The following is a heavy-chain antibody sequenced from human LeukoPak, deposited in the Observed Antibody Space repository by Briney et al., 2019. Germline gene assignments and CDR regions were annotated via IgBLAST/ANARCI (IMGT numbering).Heavy chain of an antibody. D-gene: IGHD2-15*01. Sequence: GASVKVSCKASGGTFSSYAISWVRQAPGQGLEWMGRIIPILGIANYAQKFQGRVTITADKSTSTAYMELSSLRSEDTAVYYCACGYSSGAYLFDYWGQGTLVTVSS. V-gene: IGHV1-69*04. CDR3: ACGYSSGAYLFDY. CDR1: GGTFSSYA. J-gene: IGHJ4*02. CDR2: IIPILGIA.